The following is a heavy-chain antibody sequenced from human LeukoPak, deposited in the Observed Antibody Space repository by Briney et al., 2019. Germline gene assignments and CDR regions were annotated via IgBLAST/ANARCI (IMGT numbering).Heavy chain of an antibody. D-gene: IGHD3-10*01. J-gene: IGHJ4*02. V-gene: IGHV1-69*06. CDR2: FIPIFGTA. CDR3: TRGGFGELYHFDY. CDR1: GNSFIKYA. Sequence: ASVKVSCKASGNSFIKYAITWVRQAPGQGLEWMGEFIPIFGTAKYAKKFQGRVTITADKSTSTAYMDLNSLRSEDTAVYYCTRGGFGELYHFDYWGQGTLVTVSS.